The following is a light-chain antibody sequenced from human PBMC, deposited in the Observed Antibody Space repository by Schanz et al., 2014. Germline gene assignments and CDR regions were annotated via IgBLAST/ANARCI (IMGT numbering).Light chain of an antibody. CDR1: RSDVGGYDY. V-gene: IGLV2-23*02. Sequence: QSVLTQPASVSGSPGQSITISCTGTRSDVGGYDYVSWYQHHPGKAPRLMIYDVSHRPSGVSNRFSGSGSGNTASLTISGLQAEDEADYYCCSYAGDNTLRFGGGTKLTVL. CDR3: CSYAGDNTLR. J-gene: IGLJ3*02. CDR2: DVS.